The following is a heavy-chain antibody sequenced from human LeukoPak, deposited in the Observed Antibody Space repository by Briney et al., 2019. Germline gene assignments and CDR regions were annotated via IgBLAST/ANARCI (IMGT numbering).Heavy chain of an antibody. CDR1: GGSLSSGGYS. Sequence: SETLSLTCAVSGGSLSSGGYSWSWIRQPPGKGLEWIGYIYHSGSTYYNPSLKSRVTISVDRSKNQFSLKLSSVTAADTAVYYCARSQLYYDYVWGSYRPDYFDYWGQGTLVTVSS. J-gene: IGHJ4*02. CDR2: IYHSGST. D-gene: IGHD3-16*02. CDR3: ARSQLYYDYVWGSYRPDYFDY. V-gene: IGHV4-30-2*01.